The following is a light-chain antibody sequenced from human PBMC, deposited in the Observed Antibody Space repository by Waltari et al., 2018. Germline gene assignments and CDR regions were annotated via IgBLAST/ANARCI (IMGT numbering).Light chain of an antibody. CDR2: AAS. CDR1: QSINNY. CDR3: QQTYSNSIT. V-gene: IGKV1-39*01. J-gene: IGKJ5*01. Sequence: DIQMTQSPSSLSASVGDRVSITCRASQSINNYLSWYQQKPWKAPKLLIYAASSLQSGVPSRFSGSGSGTDFTLTISSLHVEDFATYYCQQTYSNSITFGQGTRLEIK.